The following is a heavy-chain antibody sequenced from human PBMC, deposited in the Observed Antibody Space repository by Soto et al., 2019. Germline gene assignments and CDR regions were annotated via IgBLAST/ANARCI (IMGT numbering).Heavy chain of an antibody. CDR2: IHYSGST. Sequence: QVQLQESGPGLVKPSETLSLTCTVSGGSISSYYWSWIRQSPGKGLEWIGYIHYSGSTKSNPSLKSRVTISLDTSRNQVSLKLSSVTAADSAVYFCARAGYHLLHPYYYGMAVWGQGTTVTVSS. D-gene: IGHD1-1*01. J-gene: IGHJ6*02. CDR1: GGSISSYY. V-gene: IGHV4-59*01. CDR3: ARAGYHLLHPYYYGMAV.